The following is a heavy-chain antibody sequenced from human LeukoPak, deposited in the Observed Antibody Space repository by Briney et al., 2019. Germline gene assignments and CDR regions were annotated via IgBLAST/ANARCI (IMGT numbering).Heavy chain of an antibody. CDR2: INQDGSEK. D-gene: IGHD3-3*01. J-gene: IGHJ4*02. V-gene: IGHV3-7*01. CDR3: ARDSAGQYDWLDY. Sequence: GGSLRLSCAASGFTFSSSWMTWVRQAPGKGLEWVANINQDGSEKFYVDSVKGRFTISRDNAKKSLYLQINSLRAEDTAMYYCARDSAGQYDWLDYWGQGTLVTVSS. CDR1: GFTFSSSW.